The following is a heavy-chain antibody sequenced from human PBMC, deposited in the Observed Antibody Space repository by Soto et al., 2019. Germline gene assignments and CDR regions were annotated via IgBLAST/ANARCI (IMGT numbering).Heavy chain of an antibody. Sequence: ASVKVSCKASGYTFTGYYIHWVRQAPGQGLEWMGWIKPNSGGTNYAQKFQGWVTMTRDTSISTAYMELNRLRSDDTAVYYCARRVSAAYRSSSWFDPWGEGTMLTVYS. CDR3: ARRVSAAYRSSSWFDP. CDR1: GYTFTGYY. CDR2: IKPNSGGT. V-gene: IGHV1-2*04. D-gene: IGHD6-6*01. J-gene: IGHJ5*02.